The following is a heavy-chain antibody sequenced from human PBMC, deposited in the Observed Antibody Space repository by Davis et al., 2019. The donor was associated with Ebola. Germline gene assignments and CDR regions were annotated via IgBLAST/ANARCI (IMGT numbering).Heavy chain of an antibody. D-gene: IGHD2-2*01. J-gene: IGHJ5*02. V-gene: IGHV4-4*02. CDR3: ASRVVPAAILVDPWFDP. Sequence: PSETLSLTCAVSGGSISSSNWWSWVRQPPGKGLEWIGEIYHSGSTNYNPSLKSRVTISVDKSKNQFSLKLSSVTAADTAVYYCASRVVPAAILVDPWFDPWGQGTLVTVSS. CDR2: IYHSGST. CDR1: GGSISSSNW.